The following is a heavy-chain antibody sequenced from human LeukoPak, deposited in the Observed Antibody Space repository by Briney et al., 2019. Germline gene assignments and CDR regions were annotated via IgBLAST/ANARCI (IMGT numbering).Heavy chain of an antibody. J-gene: IGHJ5*02. CDR1: GYTFTGYD. CDR2: MNPNSGNT. Sequence: ASVKVSCKASGYTFTGYDINWVRQATGQGLEWMGWMNPNSGNTGYAQRFQGRVTITRNTSISTAYMELSSLRSEDTAVYYCARGLKNYDFWSGLLSRGFDPWGQGTLVTVSS. D-gene: IGHD3-3*01. V-gene: IGHV1-8*03. CDR3: ARGLKNYDFWSGLLSRGFDP.